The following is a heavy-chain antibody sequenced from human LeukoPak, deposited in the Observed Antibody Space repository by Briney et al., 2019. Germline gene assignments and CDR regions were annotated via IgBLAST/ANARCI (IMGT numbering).Heavy chain of an antibody. CDR2: ISSSGSTI. J-gene: IGHJ4*02. Sequence: GGSLRLSCAASGFTFSDYYMSWIRQAPGKGLEWVSYISSSGSTIYYADSVKGRFTISRDNAKNSLYLQMNSLRAEDTAVYYCARVVTYYDYVWGSYRPTAIDYWGQGTLVTVSS. CDR3: ARVVTYYDYVWGSYRPTAIDY. D-gene: IGHD3-16*02. CDR1: GFTFSDYY. V-gene: IGHV3-11*04.